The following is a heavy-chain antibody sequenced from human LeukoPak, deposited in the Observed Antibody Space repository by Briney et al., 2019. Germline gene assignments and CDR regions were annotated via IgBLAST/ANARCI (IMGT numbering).Heavy chain of an antibody. J-gene: IGHJ6*02. V-gene: IGHV3-9*01. Sequence: GSSLPLSYVPSGLTLDHYAMHWPHQAAGKGVAGVSWINLFSGRKHFPASVRGRFTLSRENAKDSLYLQINSLGAGDTALDYCANVMGGRSSCYYYGMDGWGQGTTVTVSS. CDR3: ANVMGGRSSCYYYGMDG. D-gene: IGHD6-13*01. CDR1: GLTLDHYA. CDR2: INLFSGRK.